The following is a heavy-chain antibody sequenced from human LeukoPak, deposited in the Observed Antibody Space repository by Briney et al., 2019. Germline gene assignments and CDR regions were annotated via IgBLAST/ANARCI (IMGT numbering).Heavy chain of an antibody. J-gene: IGHJ2*01. CDR1: GFTFSSNW. V-gene: IGHV3-74*01. Sequence: GGSLRLSCAASGFTFSSNWMHWVRQAPGKGLVWVSRINEDGSTTNYADSVKGRSTIFRDNAKNTLYLQMNSLRAEDTAVYYCARDSTGYWYFDLWGRGTLVSVSS. CDR2: INEDGSTT. CDR3: ARDSTGYWYFDL. D-gene: IGHD3-3*02.